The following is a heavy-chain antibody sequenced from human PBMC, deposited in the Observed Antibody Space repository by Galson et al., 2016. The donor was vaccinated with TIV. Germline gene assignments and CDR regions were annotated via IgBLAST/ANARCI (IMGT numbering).Heavy chain of an antibody. V-gene: IGHV1-3*01. CDR2: INDGNGDI. CDR1: GYTFTNYA. Sequence: SVKVSCKASGYTFTNYAMHWVRQAPGQRLEWMGWINDGNGDIKSARKFQGRVTMTTDTSTNTAYMELRSLGSDDTAEYYCATELCCSSISCYYDYCLDVWGHGTTVTVSS. D-gene: IGHD2-2*01. CDR3: ATELCCSSISCYYDYCLDV. J-gene: IGHJ6*02.